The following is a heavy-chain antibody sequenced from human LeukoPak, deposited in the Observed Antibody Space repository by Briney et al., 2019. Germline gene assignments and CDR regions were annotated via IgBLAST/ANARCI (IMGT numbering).Heavy chain of an antibody. V-gene: IGHV4-31*03. Sequence: SETLSLTCTVSGGSISSGGYYWSWIRQHPGKGLEWIGYIYYSGSTYYNPSLKSRVTISVGTSKNQFSLKLSSVTAAGTAVYYCARAPGYSSSWLFDYWGQGTLVTVSS. CDR2: IYYSGST. J-gene: IGHJ4*02. D-gene: IGHD6-13*01. CDR3: ARAPGYSSSWLFDY. CDR1: GGSISSGGYY.